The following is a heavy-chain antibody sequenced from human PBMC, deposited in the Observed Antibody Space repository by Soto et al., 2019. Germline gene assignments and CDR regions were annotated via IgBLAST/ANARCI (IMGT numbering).Heavy chain of an antibody. D-gene: IGHD2-15*01. CDR3: ARDLAKGGGSAGFDY. CDR2: INPNSGGT. Sequence: ASVKVCCKSSGYTCTGYYIHWGRQAPGQSLEWMGWINPNSGGTKYPQKFQGRVTMTRDTSISTVYMSLTGLKSDDTAVYFRARDLAKGGGSAGFDYWGQGTLVTVSS. V-gene: IGHV1-2*02. CDR1: GYTCTGYY. J-gene: IGHJ4*02.